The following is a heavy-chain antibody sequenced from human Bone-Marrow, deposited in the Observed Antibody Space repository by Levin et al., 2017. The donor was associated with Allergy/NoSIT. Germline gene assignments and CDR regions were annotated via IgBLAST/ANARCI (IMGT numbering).Heavy chain of an antibody. V-gene: IGHV3-15*07. CDR1: GFTFSNAW. CDR3: TAVAGNWDSDY. Sequence: GGSLRLSCTASGFTFSNAWMNWVRQAPGKGLEWVGRIKRTAAGGTTDYGAPVKGRFTISRDDLKSTMYLQMDSLKTEDTALYFCTAVAGNWDSDYWGQGTLVTVSS. J-gene: IGHJ4*02. CDR2: IKRTAAGGTT. D-gene: IGHD1-26*01.